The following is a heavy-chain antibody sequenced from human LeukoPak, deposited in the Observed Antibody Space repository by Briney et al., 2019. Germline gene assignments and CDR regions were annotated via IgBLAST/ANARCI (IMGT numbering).Heavy chain of an antibody. Sequence: GGSLRLSCAASGFTFSSYAMHWVRQAPGKGLEWVAVISYDGSNKYYADSVKGRFTISRDNPKNTLYLQMNSLRAEDTAVYYCARAFVAGYFDYWGQGTLVTVSS. CDR1: GFTFSSYA. V-gene: IGHV3-30*04. CDR2: ISYDGSNK. J-gene: IGHJ4*02. CDR3: ARAFVAGYFDY. D-gene: IGHD6-19*01.